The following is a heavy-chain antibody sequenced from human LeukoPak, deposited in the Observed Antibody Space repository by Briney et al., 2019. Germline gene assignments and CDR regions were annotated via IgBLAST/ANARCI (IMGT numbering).Heavy chain of an antibody. CDR1: EFTFSSY. CDR3: AREPFWSGYYSNLHFDY. CDR2: ISSSSCYI. V-gene: IGHV3-21*01. D-gene: IGHD3-3*01. J-gene: IGHJ4*02. Sequence: GGSLRLSCAASEFTFSSYMNWVRHAPGKGLEWVSSISSSSCYIYYADSVKGRFTISRDNAKNSLYLQMNSLRAEDTAVYYCAREPFWSGYYSNLHFDYWGQGTLVTVSS.